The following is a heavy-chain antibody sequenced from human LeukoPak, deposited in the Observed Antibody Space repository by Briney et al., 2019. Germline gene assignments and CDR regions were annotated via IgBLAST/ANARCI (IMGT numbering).Heavy chain of an antibody. D-gene: IGHD5-12*01. CDR1: GFTFSSYG. J-gene: IGHJ4*02. CDR3: AKDGATSLGY. Sequence: GGSLRLSCAASGFTFSSYGMHWVRQAPGKGLEWVAFIRYDGSSKYYADSVKGRFTISRDNSKNTLYLQMNSLRAGDTAVYYCAKDGATSLGYWGQGTLVTVSS. V-gene: IGHV3-30*02. CDR2: IRYDGSSK.